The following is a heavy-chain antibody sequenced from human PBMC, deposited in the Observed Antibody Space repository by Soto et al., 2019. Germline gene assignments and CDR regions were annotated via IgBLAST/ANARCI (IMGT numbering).Heavy chain of an antibody. D-gene: IGHD6-19*01. CDR1: GGSSINYY. V-gene: IGHV4-59*01. Sequence: QVQLQESGPGLVKPSETLSLTCTVSGGSSINYYWTWIRQPPGKGLEWIGYVYSSGHTSYHPSLKSRVTISIDTSKNQFSLKLSSVTAADTAVYYCARALAVPGYYFDYWGQGTLVTVSS. CDR2: VYSSGHT. CDR3: ARALAVPGYYFDY. J-gene: IGHJ4*02.